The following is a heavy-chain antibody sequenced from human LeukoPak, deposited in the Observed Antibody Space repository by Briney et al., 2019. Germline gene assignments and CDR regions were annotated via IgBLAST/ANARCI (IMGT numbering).Heavy chain of an antibody. CDR3: AKDVYGSGTVGEAFDY. CDR1: GFTFDDYA. CDR2: ISWNSGSI. Sequence: GRSLRLSCAASGFTFDDYAMHWVRQAPGKGLEWVSGISWNSGSIGYADSVKGRFTISRDNAKNSLYLQMNSLGAEDTALYYCAKDVYGSGTVGEAFDYWGQGTLVTVSS. V-gene: IGHV3-9*01. J-gene: IGHJ4*02. D-gene: IGHD3-10*01.